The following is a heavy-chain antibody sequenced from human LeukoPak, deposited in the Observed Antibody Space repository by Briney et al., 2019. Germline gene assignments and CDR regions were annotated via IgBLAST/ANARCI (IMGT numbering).Heavy chain of an antibody. Sequence: ASETLSLTCTVSGGSISSSSYYWGWIRQPPGKGLEWIGSIYYSGSTYYNPSLKSRVTISVDTSKNQFSLKLSSVTAADTAVYYCARDRYDFWSGYNDYWGQGTLVTVSS. CDR2: IYYSGST. J-gene: IGHJ4*02. CDR1: GGSISSSSYY. D-gene: IGHD3-3*01. CDR3: ARDRYDFWSGYNDY. V-gene: IGHV4-39*07.